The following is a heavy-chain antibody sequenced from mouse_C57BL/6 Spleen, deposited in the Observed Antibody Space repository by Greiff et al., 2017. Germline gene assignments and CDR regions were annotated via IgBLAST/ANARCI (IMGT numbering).Heavy chain of an antibody. J-gene: IGHJ3*01. V-gene: IGHV1-7*01. CDR3: ARGEWDY. CDR1: GYTFTSYW. D-gene: IGHD1-3*01. CDR2: INPSSGYT. Sequence: QVQLQQSGAELVKPGASVKMSCKASGYTFTSYWMHWVKQRPGQGLEWIGYINPSSGYTKYNQKFKGKATLTADKSSSTAYMQLSSLTYEDSAVHYCARGEWDYWGQGTTLTVSA.